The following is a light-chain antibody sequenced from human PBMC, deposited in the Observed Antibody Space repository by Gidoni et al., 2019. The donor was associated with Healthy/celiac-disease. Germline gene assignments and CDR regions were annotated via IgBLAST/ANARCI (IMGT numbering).Light chain of an antibody. J-gene: IGKJ2*02. Sequence: DMQMTPSPSSLSASVGVRVTITCRTSQSISSYLNWYQQKPGKAPKLLIYAASSLRSGIPSRFSSRGARTDFTLTISSLQPEDFASYCCQHSYSTLCTFGQGTKLEIK. V-gene: IGKV1-39*01. CDR3: QHSYSTLCT. CDR2: AAS. CDR1: QSISSY.